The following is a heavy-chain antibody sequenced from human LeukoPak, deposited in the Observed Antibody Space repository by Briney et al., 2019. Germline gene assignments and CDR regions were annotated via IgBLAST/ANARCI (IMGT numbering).Heavy chain of an antibody. Sequence: GGSLRLSCEASGFTFEDYSIHWVRQAPGKGLQWVSLINWDGTSTYYADSLKGRITVSRDNSRNSIFLQINSLRDDDSALYYCAKDTPTLREGDAFDVWARGTRVSVPS. D-gene: IGHD2-15*01. CDR1: GFTFEDYS. CDR3: AKDTPTLREGDAFDV. J-gene: IGHJ3*01. CDR2: INWDGTST. V-gene: IGHV3-43*01.